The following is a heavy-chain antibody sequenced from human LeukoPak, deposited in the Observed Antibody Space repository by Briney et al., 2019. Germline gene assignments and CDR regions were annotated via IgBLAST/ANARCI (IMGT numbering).Heavy chain of an antibody. V-gene: IGHV1-2*02. J-gene: IGHJ5*02. Sequence: GSVKVSCKASGYTFTASYMHWVRQAPGQGLERLGWIILDSGGTNYAKKFQGRVTMTRDTSISTAYMELSRLRSDDTAVYYCARAQGYDFWSGYYTLGWFDPWGQGTLVTVSS. D-gene: IGHD3-3*01. CDR3: ARAQGYDFWSGYYTLGWFDP. CDR1: GYTFTASY. CDR2: IILDSGGT.